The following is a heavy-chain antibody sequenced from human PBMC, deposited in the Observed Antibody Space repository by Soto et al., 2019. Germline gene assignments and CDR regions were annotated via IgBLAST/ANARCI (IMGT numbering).Heavy chain of an antibody. CDR2: ISGSGGNT. Sequence: GGSLRLSCAASGFTFSSYAMSWVRQAPGKGLEWVSAISGSGGNTYYADSVKGRFTISRDNSKNTLYLQMNSLRAEDTAVYYCAKDPILRFLEWLNYFDYWGQGTLVTVSS. V-gene: IGHV3-23*01. D-gene: IGHD3-3*01. J-gene: IGHJ4*02. CDR1: GFTFSSYA. CDR3: AKDPILRFLEWLNYFDY.